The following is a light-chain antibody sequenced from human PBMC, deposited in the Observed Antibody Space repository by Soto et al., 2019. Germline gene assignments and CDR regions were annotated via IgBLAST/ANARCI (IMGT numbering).Light chain of an antibody. CDR2: ENN. CDR1: SSDVGSYNL. J-gene: IGLJ3*02. CDR3: CSYAGSDTWV. V-gene: IGLV2-23*01. Sequence: QSVLTQPASVSGSPGQPITISCTGTSSDVGSYNLVSWYQQTPGKVPKLMIYENNKRPSGLSNRFSGSKSGNTASLTISGLQAEDDADYYCCSYAGSDTWVFGGGTKLTVL.